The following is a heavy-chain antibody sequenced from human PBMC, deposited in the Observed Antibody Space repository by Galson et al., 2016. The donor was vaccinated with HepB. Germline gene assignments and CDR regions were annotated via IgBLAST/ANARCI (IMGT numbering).Heavy chain of an antibody. CDR1: GYTFTSYG. CDR3: ARVRYDYVWGSYRYLDY. V-gene: IGHV1-18*04. Sequence: SVKVSCKASGYTFTSYGIGWVRQAPGQGLEWMGWISTYNGNTNYAQTLQGRVTMATDTSTSTAYLELRRLRSDDTAVYYCARVRYDYVWGSYRYLDYWGQGTLVTVSS. CDR2: ISTYNGNT. D-gene: IGHD3-16*02. J-gene: IGHJ4*02.